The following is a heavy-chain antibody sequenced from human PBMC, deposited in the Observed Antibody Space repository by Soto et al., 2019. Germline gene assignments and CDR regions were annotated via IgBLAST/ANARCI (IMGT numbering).Heavy chain of an antibody. CDR3: ARDRNNHFEY. CDR1: GFTVSGYG. Sequence: QVQLVESGGGVVQPGRSLRLSCAASGFTVSGYGMHWVRQAPGKGLEWVAVIWYDGSKEYYADSVTGRFTISRDSSKNTLYLQMNSLRAEDTAVYYCARDRNNHFEYWGQGTLVTVSS. J-gene: IGHJ4*02. V-gene: IGHV3-33*01. D-gene: IGHD1-1*01. CDR2: IWYDGSKE.